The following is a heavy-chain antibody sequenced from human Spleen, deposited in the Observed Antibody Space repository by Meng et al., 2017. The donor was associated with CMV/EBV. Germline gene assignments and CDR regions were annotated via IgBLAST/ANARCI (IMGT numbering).Heavy chain of an antibody. Sequence: ETLSLTCAASGFTFGDYSMHWVRQVPGKGLEWVSVISWDGSSQYHADSVKGRFTISRDNSKNTLYLQMNSLRAEDTAVYYCAKYTYYYDSSGYPHRDYYYYGMDVWGQGTTVTVSS. D-gene: IGHD3-22*01. CDR3: AKYTYYYDSSGYPHRDYYYYGMDV. CDR1: GFTFGDYS. J-gene: IGHJ6*02. V-gene: IGHV3-43*01. CDR2: ISWDGSSQ.